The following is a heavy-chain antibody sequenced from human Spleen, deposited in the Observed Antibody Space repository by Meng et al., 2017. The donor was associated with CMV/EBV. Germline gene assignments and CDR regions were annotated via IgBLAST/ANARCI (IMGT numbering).Heavy chain of an antibody. CDR3: ARDSLLLSPGGYGMDV. J-gene: IGHJ6*02. V-gene: IGHV4-30-4*08. CDR1: GGSISSGDYY. CDR2: IYYSGST. D-gene: IGHD2-15*01. Sequence: VPLQESGPGLVKPSQPLSLTCTVSGGSISSGDYYWSWIRQPPGRGLEWIGYIYYSGSTYYNPSLKSRVTISVDTSKNQFSLKLSSVTAADTAVYYCARDSLLLSPGGYGMDVWGQGTTVTVSS.